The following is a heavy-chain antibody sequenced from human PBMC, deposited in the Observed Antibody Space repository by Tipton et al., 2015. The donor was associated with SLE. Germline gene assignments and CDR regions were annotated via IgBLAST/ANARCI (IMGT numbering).Heavy chain of an antibody. V-gene: IGHV1-18*01. Sequence: QLVQSGAEVKKPGASVKVSCKASGYTFTSYGISWVRQAPGQGLEWMGWISAYNGNTNYAQKLQGRVTMTKDTSTSTAYMELRILRSYDTAVYYCARDHSKQQLVPYYFDCWGQGTLVTVSS. D-gene: IGHD6-13*01. J-gene: IGHJ4*02. CDR1: GYTFTSYG. CDR2: ISAYNGNT. CDR3: ARDHSKQQLVPYYFDC.